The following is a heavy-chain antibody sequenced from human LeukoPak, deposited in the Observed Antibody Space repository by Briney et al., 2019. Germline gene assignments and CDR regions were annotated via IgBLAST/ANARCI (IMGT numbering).Heavy chain of an antibody. V-gene: IGHV4-31*03. CDR1: GGSISSGGYY. CDR3: ARSIIVVVTAINAFDI. Sequence: SETLSLTCTVSGGSISSGGYYWSWIRQHPGKGLEWIGYIYYSGSTYYNPSLKSRVTLSVDTSKNQFSLKLSSVTAADTAVYYCARSIIVVVTAINAFDIWGQGTMVTVSS. CDR2: IYYSGST. J-gene: IGHJ3*02. D-gene: IGHD2-21*02.